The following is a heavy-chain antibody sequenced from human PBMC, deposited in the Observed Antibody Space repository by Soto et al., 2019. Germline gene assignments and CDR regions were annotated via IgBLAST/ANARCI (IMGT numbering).Heavy chain of an antibody. CDR3: ARAGAQYSSSFYEGVYYYYCMDV. V-gene: IGHV6-1*01. J-gene: IGHJ6*02. CDR1: GGSVSSNSAA. D-gene: IGHD6-13*01. Sequence: SQTLSLTCAISGGSVSSNSAAWNWIRQSPSRGLEWLGRTYYRSKWYNDYAVSVKSRITINPDTSKNQFSLQLNSVTPEDTAVYYCARAGAQYSSSFYEGVYYYYCMDVWGQGTTVTV. CDR2: TYYRSKWYN.